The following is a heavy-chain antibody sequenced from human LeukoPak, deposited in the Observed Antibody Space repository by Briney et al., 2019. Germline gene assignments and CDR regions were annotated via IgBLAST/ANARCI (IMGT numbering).Heavy chain of an antibody. CDR2: ISYDGSNK. D-gene: IGHD3-10*01. CDR1: GFTFSSYG. Sequence: GGSLRLSCAASGFTFSSYGMHWVRQAPGKGLEWVAVISYDGSNKYYADSVKGRFTISRDNAKNSLFLQMNSLRAEDTALYYCARDGVRAVTFNHYYFLDVWGKGTTVTVSS. CDR3: ARDGVRAVTFNHYYFLDV. V-gene: IGHV3-30*03. J-gene: IGHJ6*03.